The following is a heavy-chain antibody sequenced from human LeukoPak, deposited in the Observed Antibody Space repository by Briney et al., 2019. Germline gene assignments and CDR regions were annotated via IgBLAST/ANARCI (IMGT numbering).Heavy chain of an antibody. J-gene: IGHJ4*02. Sequence: GASVKVSCKASGYTFTSYYMHWVRQAPGQGLEWMGIINPSGGSTSYAQKFQGRVTMTRDTSTSTVYMELSSLRSDDTAVYYCARADLISPGLFDFWGQGTLVTVS. V-gene: IGHV1-46*01. CDR3: ARADLISPGLFDF. CDR2: INPSGGST. D-gene: IGHD3-16*01. CDR1: GYTFTSYY.